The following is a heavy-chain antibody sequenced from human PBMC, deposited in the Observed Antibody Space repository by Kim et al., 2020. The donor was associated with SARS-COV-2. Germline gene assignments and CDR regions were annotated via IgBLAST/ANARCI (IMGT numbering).Heavy chain of an antibody. J-gene: IGHJ6*02. V-gene: IGHV4-4*02. CDR3: AGLGIAAAGTSMGDYYYYGMDV. D-gene: IGHD6-13*01. CDR2: IYHSGST. Sequence: SETLSLTCAVSGGSISSSNWWSWVRQPPGKGLEWIGEIYHSGSTNYNPSLKSRVTISVDKSKNQFSLKLSSVTAADTAVYYCAGLGIAAAGTSMGDYYYYGMDVWGQGTTVTVSS. CDR1: GGSISSSNW.